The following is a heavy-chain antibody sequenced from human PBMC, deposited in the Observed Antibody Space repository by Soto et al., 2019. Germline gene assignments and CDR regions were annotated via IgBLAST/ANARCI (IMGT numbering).Heavy chain of an antibody. J-gene: IGHJ5*02. V-gene: IGHV4-59*08. Sequence: SETLSLTCTVSGGSISSYDWSWIRQPPNRGLEWIGYVYNSGSTAYNPSLKSRVTISADTSKKQFSLKLTSVTAADTAVYYCARVPDRWGQGTLVTVSS. CDR3: ARVPDR. CDR1: GGSISSYD. CDR2: VYNSGST. D-gene: IGHD2-2*01.